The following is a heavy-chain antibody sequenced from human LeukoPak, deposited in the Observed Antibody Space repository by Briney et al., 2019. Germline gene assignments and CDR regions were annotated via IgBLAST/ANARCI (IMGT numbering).Heavy chain of an antibody. CDR2: IGTSSNTI. CDR3: ARDVRVPAAGTPGY. Sequence: PGGSLRLSCAASGFTFSSYSMNWVRQAPGKGLEWVSYIGTSSNTIYYADSVKGRFTISRDNAKNSLYLQMNSLRAEDTAVYYCARDVRVPAAGTPGYWGQGTLVTVSS. V-gene: IGHV3-48*01. D-gene: IGHD2-2*01. CDR1: GFTFSSYS. J-gene: IGHJ4*02.